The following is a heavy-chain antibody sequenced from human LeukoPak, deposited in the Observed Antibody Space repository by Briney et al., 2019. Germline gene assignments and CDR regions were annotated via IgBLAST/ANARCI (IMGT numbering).Heavy chain of an antibody. Sequence: PSETLSLTCTVSGGSISSYYWSWIRQPPGKGLEWIGYIYYSGSTNYNPSLKSRVTISVDTSKNQFSLKLSSVTAADTAVYYCARAMYDILTGYGDLRWFDPWGQGTLVTVSS. V-gene: IGHV4-59*01. J-gene: IGHJ5*02. D-gene: IGHD3-9*01. CDR2: IYYSGST. CDR1: GGSISSYY. CDR3: ARAMYDILTGYGDLRWFDP.